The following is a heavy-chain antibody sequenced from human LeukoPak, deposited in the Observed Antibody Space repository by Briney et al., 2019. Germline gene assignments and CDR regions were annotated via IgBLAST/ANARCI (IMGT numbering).Heavy chain of an antibody. D-gene: IGHD3-22*01. Sequence: QPGGSLRLPCAASGFTFSSYSMNWVRQAPGKGLEWVSYISSSSSTIYYADSVKGRFTISRDNAKNTLYLQMNSLRAEDTAVYYCARALNYYDRPTHAFDIWGQGTMVTVSS. J-gene: IGHJ3*02. V-gene: IGHV3-48*04. CDR1: GFTFSSYS. CDR2: ISSSSSTI. CDR3: ARALNYYDRPTHAFDI.